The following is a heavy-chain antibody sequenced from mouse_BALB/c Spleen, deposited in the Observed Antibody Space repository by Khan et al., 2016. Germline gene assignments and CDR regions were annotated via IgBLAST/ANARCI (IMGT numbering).Heavy chain of an antibody. D-gene: IGHD2-4*01. CDR1: GYTFTDYE. CDR3: AKGLRRGYYFDS. V-gene: IGHV1-15*01. J-gene: IGHJ2*01. CDR2: IHPGGGGS. Sequence: VQLQESGAELVRPGASVKLSCKALGYTFTDYEMHWVKQTPVHGLEWIGAIHPGGGGSAYNQKFKVRATLTADKSSSTAYMELSSLTSEDSAVYYCAKGLRRGYYFDSWGQGTTLTVSS.